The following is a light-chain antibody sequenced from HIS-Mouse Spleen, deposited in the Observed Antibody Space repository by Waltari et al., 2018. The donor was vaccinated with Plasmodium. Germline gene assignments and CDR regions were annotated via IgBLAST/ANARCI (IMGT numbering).Light chain of an antibody. CDR1: QSVSSN. V-gene: IGKV3-15*01. CDR2: GSS. Sequence: EIVMTQSPATLSVSPGERATLSCRASQSVSSNLAWYQQKPGQAPRLLIDGSSTRATGIPARCGGSGSRTEFTLTSSSLQSEVVADYYCQQYNNWSCTFGPGTKVDIK. CDR3: QQYNNWSCT. J-gene: IGKJ3*01.